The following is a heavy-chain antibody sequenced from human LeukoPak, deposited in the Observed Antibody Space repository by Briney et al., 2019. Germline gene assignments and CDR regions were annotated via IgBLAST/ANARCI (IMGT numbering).Heavy chain of an antibody. J-gene: IGHJ4*02. CDR3: ARNLGSRDGYNPPNLFDN. CDR2: IIPTFHTA. CDR1: GGTFSSYA. Sequence: SVKVSCKASGGTFSSYAISWVRQAPGQGLEWMGGIIPTFHTANYAQKFQGRVTITADDSTSTAYMELSSLRSEDTAVYYCARNLGSRDGYNPPNLFDNWGQGTLVTVSS. V-gene: IGHV1-69*01. D-gene: IGHD5-24*01.